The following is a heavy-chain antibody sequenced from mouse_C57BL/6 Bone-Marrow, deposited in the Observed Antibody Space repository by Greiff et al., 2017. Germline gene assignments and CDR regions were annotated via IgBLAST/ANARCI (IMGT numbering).Heavy chain of an antibody. D-gene: IGHD2-3*01. CDR1: GYTFTSYW. CDR3: TRGVCDGYYRY. V-gene: IGHV1-5*01. J-gene: IGHJ2*01. Sequence: EVQLQQSGPVLARPGASVKMSCKTSGYTFTSYWMHWVKQRPGQGLEWIGAIYPGNSDTSYNQKFKGKAKLTAVTSASTAYMELSSLTNEDSAVYYCTRGVCDGYYRYWGQGTTLTVSS. CDR2: IYPGNSDT.